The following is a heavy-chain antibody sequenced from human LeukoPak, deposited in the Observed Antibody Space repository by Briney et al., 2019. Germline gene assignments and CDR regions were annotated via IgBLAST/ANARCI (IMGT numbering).Heavy chain of an antibody. V-gene: IGHV3-73*01. CDR1: GFTFSASS. CDR2: IRRKANSFAT. J-gene: IGHJ5*02. Sequence: GGSLRLSCAASGFTFSASSMHWVRQASGKGLEWVGRIRRKANSFATAYAASVKGRFTISRDDSKNTAFLQMNSLKTEDTAVYYCTFLPADSPAWFDPWGQGTLVTVSS. CDR3: TFLPADSPAWFDP. D-gene: IGHD6-13*01.